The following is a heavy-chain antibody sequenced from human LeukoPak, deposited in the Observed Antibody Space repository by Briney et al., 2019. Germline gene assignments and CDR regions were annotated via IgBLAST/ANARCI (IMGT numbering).Heavy chain of an antibody. CDR1: GGSISSGSYY. D-gene: IGHD6-25*01. Sequence: PSETLSLTCTVSGGSISSGSYYWSWIRQPAGKGLEWIGRIYTSGSTNYNPSLKSRVTISVDTSKSQFSLKVNSVTAADTAVYYCAKYRSGALDWYFELWGRGTLVTVSS. CDR2: IYTSGST. CDR3: AKYRSGALDWYFEL. V-gene: IGHV4-61*02. J-gene: IGHJ2*01.